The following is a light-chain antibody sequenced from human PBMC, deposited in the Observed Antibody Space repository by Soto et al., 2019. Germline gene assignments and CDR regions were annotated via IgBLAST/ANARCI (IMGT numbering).Light chain of an antibody. J-gene: IGLJ2*01. CDR2: RNH. V-gene: IGLV1-44*01. CDR3: AAWDDSLRAVV. Sequence: QSVLTQSPSASGTPGQRVTISCSGSRSNIGTYTVNSYQQLPGTAPTLLIYRNHQRPSGVPDRFSGSTSGTSASLAISGPQSEDEADYYCAAWDDSLRAVVFGGGTKLTVL. CDR1: RSNIGTYT.